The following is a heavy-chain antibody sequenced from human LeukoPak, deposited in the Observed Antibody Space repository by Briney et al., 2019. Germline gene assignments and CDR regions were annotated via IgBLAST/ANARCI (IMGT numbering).Heavy chain of an antibody. D-gene: IGHD6-13*01. J-gene: IGHJ4*02. V-gene: IGHV3-7*01. CDR3: ARGGRIAAEGTID. CDR1: GFTFSNYD. Sequence: PGGSLRLSCAASGFTFSNYDMNWVRQAPGKGLEWVANIKEDGSEKHYVDFVKGRFTISRDNAKSSLYLQMNSLRAEDTAVYYCARGGRIAAEGTIDWGQGTLVTVSS. CDR2: IKEDGSEK.